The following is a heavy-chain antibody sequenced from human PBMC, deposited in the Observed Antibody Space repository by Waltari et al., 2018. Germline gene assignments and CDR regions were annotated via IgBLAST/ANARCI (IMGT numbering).Heavy chain of an antibody. CDR3: ATTGLAAAGGFDY. CDR1: GFTFSSYS. J-gene: IGHJ4*02. CDR2: ISSSSSYI. Sequence: EVQLVESGGGLVKPGGSLRLSCAASGFTFSSYSMNWVRQAPGKGLEWVSSISSSSSYIYYADSVKGRFTISRDNAKNSLYLQMNSLRAEDTAVYYCATTGLAAAGGFDYWGQGTLVTVSS. D-gene: IGHD6-13*01. V-gene: IGHV3-21*01.